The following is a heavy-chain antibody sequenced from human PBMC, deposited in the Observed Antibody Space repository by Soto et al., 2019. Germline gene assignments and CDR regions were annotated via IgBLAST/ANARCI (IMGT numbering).Heavy chain of an antibody. J-gene: IGHJ4*02. CDR3: ARAGYSSGLDY. V-gene: IGHV3-53*01. CDR1: GFTVSSNY. CDR2: IYSGGST. Sequence: PGGSLRLSCAASGFTVSSNYVSWVRQAPGKGLEWVSVIYSGGSTYYADSVKGRFTISRDNSKNTLYLQMNSLRAEDTAVYYCARAGYSSGLDYWGQGTLVTVSS. D-gene: IGHD6-19*01.